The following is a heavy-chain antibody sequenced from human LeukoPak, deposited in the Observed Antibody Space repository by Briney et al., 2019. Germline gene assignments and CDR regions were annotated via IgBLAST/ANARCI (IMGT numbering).Heavy chain of an antibody. CDR2: MYYSGST. J-gene: IGHJ3*02. CDR1: GGSISGYY. D-gene: IGHD2-15*01. Sequence: SETLSLTCAVSGGSISGYYWNWIRQPPGKGLEWIGYMYYSGSTDYNPSLKSRVTISVDTSKNRFSLKVSSVTAADTAVYYCARGRMAESATGPFDIWGQGTMVTVSS. V-gene: IGHV4-59*01. CDR3: ARGRMAESATGPFDI.